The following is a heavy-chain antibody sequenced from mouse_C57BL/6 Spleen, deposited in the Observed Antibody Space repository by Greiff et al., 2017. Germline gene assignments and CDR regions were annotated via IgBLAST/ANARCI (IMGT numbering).Heavy chain of an antibody. J-gene: IGHJ1*03. CDR1: GFTFTDYY. V-gene: IGHV7-3*01. CDR2: IRNKANGYTT. CDR3: ARSHYGQEGGYFDV. D-gene: IGHD1-2*01. Sequence: EVQRVESGGGLVQPGGSLSLSCAASGFTFTDYYMSWVRQPPGKALEWLGFIRNKANGYTTEYSASVKGRFTISRDNSQSILYLQMNALRAEDSATYYCARSHYGQEGGYFDVWGTGTTVTVSS.